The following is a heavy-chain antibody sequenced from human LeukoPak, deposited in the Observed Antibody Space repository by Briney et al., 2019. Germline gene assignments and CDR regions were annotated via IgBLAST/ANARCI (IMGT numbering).Heavy chain of an antibody. CDR1: GYSISSGYY. V-gene: IGHV4-38-2*01. Sequence: PSETLSLTCAVSGYSISSGYYWGWIRQPPGKGLEWIGSIYHSGSTYYNPSLKSRVTISVDTSKNQFSLKLSSVTAADTAVYYCARGYEVGAFDIWGQGTMVTVSS. D-gene: IGHD6-13*01. CDR2: IYHSGST. CDR3: ARGYEVGAFDI. J-gene: IGHJ3*02.